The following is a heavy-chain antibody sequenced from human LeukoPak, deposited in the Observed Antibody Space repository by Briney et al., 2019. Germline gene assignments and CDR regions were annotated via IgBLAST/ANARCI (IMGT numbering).Heavy chain of an antibody. CDR3: ASQGHHGKIVGTTLSYFYMDV. CDR1: GGSFSGYY. J-gene: IGHJ6*03. Sequence: SETLSLTCAVYGGSFSGYYWSWIRQPPGKGLEWIGEINHSGSTNYNPSLKSRVTISVDTSKNQFSLKLSYVTAADTAFYYCASQGHHGKIVGTTLSYFYMDVWGKGTTVTVSS. CDR2: INHSGST. V-gene: IGHV4-34*01. D-gene: IGHD1-26*01.